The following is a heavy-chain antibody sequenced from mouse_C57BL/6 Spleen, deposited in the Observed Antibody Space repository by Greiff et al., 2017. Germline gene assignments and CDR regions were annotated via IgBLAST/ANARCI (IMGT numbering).Heavy chain of an antibody. D-gene: IGHD1-1*01. CDR3: TREDNYYGSSYEAMDY. CDR2: ISSGGDYI. V-gene: IGHV5-9-1*02. Sequence: EVNVVESGEGLVKPGGSLKLSCAASGFTFSSYAMSWVRQTPEKRLEWVAYISSGGDYIYYADTVKGRFTISRDNARNTLYLQMSSLKSEDTAMYYCTREDNYYGSSYEAMDYWGQGTSVTVSS. J-gene: IGHJ4*01. CDR1: GFTFSSYA.